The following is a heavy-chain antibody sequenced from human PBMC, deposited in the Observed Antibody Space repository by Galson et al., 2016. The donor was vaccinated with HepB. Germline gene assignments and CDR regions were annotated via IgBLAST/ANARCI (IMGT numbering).Heavy chain of an antibody. Sequence: SLRLSCAASGFIFSTYGMTWVRQAPGKGLECVSAISRSGASRDYADSVRGRFTISRDNSNNMLYLQMNSLRADDTAAYYCVQGTTAPAAWGKGTPVTVSS. V-gene: IGHV3-23*01. CDR3: VQGTTAPAA. CDR2: ISRSGASR. CDR1: GFIFSTYG. J-gene: IGHJ6*04. D-gene: IGHD1-14*01.